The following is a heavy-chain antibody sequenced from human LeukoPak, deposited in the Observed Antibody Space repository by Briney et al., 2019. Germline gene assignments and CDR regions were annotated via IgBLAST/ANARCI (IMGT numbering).Heavy chain of an antibody. CDR3: ARDLYRIVVVPHYFDY. CDR1: RFTFSSYW. Sequence: GGSLRLSCAASRFTFSSYWMNWVRQAPGKGLEWVASINQDGSDKYYVESVKGRFTISRDNAKNSLYLQMNSLRADDTAVYYCARDLYRIVVVPHYFDYWGQGTLVTVSS. D-gene: IGHD3-22*01. CDR2: INQDGSDK. J-gene: IGHJ4*02. V-gene: IGHV3-7*01.